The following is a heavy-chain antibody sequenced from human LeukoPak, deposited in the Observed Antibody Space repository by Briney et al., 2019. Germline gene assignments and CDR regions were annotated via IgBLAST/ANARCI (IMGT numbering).Heavy chain of an antibody. CDR3: ARPKIVRGTYNN. J-gene: IGHJ4*02. Sequence: PSETLSLTCAVYGGSFSGYYWSWIRQPPGKGLEWIGEINHIGSTNYNPSLKSRVTISVDTSKNQFSLKLNSVTAADTAVYYCARPKIVRGTYNNWGQGTLVTVSS. CDR1: GGSFSGYY. CDR2: INHIGST. D-gene: IGHD1-1*01. V-gene: IGHV4-34*01.